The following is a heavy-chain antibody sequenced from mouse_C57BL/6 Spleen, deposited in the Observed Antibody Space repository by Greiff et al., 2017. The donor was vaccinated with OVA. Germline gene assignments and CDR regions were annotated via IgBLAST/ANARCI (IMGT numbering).Heavy chain of an antibody. CDR1: GYTFTDYY. Sequence: EVQLQQSGPELVKPGASVKISCKASGYTFTDYYMNWVKQSHGKSLEWIGDINPNNGGTSYNQQFKGKATLTVDKSSSTAYMELRSLTSEDSAVYYCARWGGGSWFAYWGQGTLVTVSA. V-gene: IGHV1-26*01. CDR3: ARWGGGSWFAY. CDR2: INPNNGGT. J-gene: IGHJ3*01.